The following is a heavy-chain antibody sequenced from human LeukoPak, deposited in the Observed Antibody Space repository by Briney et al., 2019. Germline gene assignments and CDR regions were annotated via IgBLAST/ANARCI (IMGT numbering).Heavy chain of an antibody. V-gene: IGHV4-34*01. J-gene: IGHJ4*02. CDR1: GGSFSGYY. CDR3: ARGSSGYGDSCLDY. Sequence: PSETLSLTCAVYGGSFSGYYWSWIRRPPGKGLEWIGEINHSGSTNYNPSLKSRVTISVDTSKNQFSLKLSSVTAADTAVYYCARGSSGYGDSCLDYWGQGTLVTVSS. CDR2: INHSGST. D-gene: IGHD6-19*01.